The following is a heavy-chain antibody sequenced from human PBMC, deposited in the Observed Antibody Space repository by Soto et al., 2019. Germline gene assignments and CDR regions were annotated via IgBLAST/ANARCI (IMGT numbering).Heavy chain of an antibody. CDR3: ARVEGDGYKFRYYYYYGMDV. J-gene: IGHJ6*02. Sequence: PGGSLRLSCAASGFTFSSYAMHWVRQAPGKGLEWVAVISYDGSNKYYADSVKGRFTISRDNSKNTLYLQMNSLRAEDTAVYYCARVEGDGYKFRYYYYYGMDVWGQGTTVTVSS. CDR1: GFTFSSYA. V-gene: IGHV3-30-3*01. D-gene: IGHD5-12*01. CDR2: ISYDGSNK.